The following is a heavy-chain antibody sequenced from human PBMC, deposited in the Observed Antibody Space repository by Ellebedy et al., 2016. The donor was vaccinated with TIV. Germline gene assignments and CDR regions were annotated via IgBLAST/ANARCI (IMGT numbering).Heavy chain of an antibody. Sequence: PGGSLRLSCAASGFTFSRSWMSWVRQAPGKGLEWVATIKKDGSEKYYVDSVKGRFTISRDNAKNSLYLQTNSLRADDTAMYYCARETGITAGGRALDYWGQGTLVTVSS. J-gene: IGHJ4*02. V-gene: IGHV3-7*03. D-gene: IGHD2-15*01. CDR3: ARETGITAGGRALDY. CDR1: GFTFSRSW. CDR2: IKKDGSEK.